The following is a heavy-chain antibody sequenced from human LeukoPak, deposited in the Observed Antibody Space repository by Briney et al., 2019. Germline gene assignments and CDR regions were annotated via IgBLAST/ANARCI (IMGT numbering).Heavy chain of an antibody. CDR1: GGSISSSSYY. V-gene: IGHV4-39*01. CDR2: IYYSGST. J-gene: IGHJ4*02. CDR3: ARVDYYDSSGYLN. Sequence: PSETLSLTCTVSGGSISSSSYYWGWIRQPPEKGLEWIGRIYYSGSTYYNPSLKSRVTISVDTSKNQFSLKLSSVTAADTAVYYCARVDYYDSSGYLNWGQGTLVTVSS. D-gene: IGHD3-22*01.